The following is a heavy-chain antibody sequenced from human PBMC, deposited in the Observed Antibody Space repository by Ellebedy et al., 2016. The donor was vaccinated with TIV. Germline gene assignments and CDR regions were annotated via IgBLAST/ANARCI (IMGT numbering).Heavy chain of an antibody. D-gene: IGHD3-9*01. CDR3: ARELRYFDWFLKGFDY. V-gene: IGHV4-39*02. CDR1: GGSISSSSYY. J-gene: IGHJ4*02. CDR2: IYYSGST. Sequence: MPGGSLRLSCTVSGGSISSSSYYWGWIRQPPGKGLEWIGSIYYSGSTYYNPSLKSRVTISVDTSKNQFSLKLSSVTAADTAVYYCARELRYFDWFLKGFDYWGQGTLVTVSS.